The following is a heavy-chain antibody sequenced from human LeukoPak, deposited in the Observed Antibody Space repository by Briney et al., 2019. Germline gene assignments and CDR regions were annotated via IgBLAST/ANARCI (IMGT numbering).Heavy chain of an antibody. V-gene: IGHV3-53*01. CDR3: ARDSSSPTPGAFDI. CDR2: IYSGGST. CDR1: GFTVSSNY. D-gene: IGHD6-6*01. J-gene: IGHJ3*02. Sequence: PGGSLRLSCAASGFTVSSNYMSWVRQAPGKGLEWVSVIYSGGSTYYADSVKGRFTISRDNAKNSLYLQMNSLRAEDTAVYYCARDSSSPTPGAFDIWGQGTMVTVSS.